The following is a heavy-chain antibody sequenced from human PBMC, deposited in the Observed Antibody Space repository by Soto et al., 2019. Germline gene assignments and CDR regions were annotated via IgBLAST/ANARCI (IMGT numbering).Heavy chain of an antibody. CDR1: GASVSNADHY. Sequence: QVQLQESGPRLVKPSEALSLTCTVSGASVSNADHYWSWIRQPPGKGLEWIAYVYYSGGTSYNPSLKSRVTISMDTSKNQFALKLNPVTAADAAVYYCAGGDDRFKSGNWGQGVRVTVSS. V-gene: IGHV4-61*08. J-gene: IGHJ4*02. D-gene: IGHD3-16*01. CDR2: VYYSGGT. CDR3: AGGDDRFKSGN.